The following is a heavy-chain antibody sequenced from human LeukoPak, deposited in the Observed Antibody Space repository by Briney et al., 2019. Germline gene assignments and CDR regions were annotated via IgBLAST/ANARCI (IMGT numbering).Heavy chain of an antibody. V-gene: IGHV4-59*11. Sequence: SETLSLTCAVSEDSFSSHYWTWIRQPPGKGLEWIGDISYIGSTNYNPPLKSRVTISIDTSKNQFSLKLSSVTAADTAVYYCARDLVTVTKGFDIWGQGTMVSVSS. CDR3: ARDLVTVTKGFDI. CDR1: EDSFSSHY. J-gene: IGHJ3*02. D-gene: IGHD4-17*01. CDR2: ISYIGST.